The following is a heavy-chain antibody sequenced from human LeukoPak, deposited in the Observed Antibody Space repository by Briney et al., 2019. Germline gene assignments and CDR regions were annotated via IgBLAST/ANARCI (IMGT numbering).Heavy chain of an antibody. CDR3: ASKVGATTDFYYYGMDI. Sequence: GGSLRLSCVASGFTFSNYTVNWVRQAPGKGLEWVSSISGSSIYIYYADSVKGRFTISRDNTKNSLYLQINSLRAEDTAVYYCASKVGATTDFYYYGMDIWGQGTTVTVSS. J-gene: IGHJ6*02. D-gene: IGHD1-26*01. V-gene: IGHV3-21*01. CDR1: GFTFSNYT. CDR2: ISGSSIYI.